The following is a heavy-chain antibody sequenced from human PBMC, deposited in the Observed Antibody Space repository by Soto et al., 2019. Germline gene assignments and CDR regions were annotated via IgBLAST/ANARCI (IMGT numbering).Heavy chain of an antibody. J-gene: IGHJ5*02. CDR3: ASHLRGSSSLTPLNWFDP. CDR2: SYYSGST. D-gene: IGHD6-13*01. Sequence: PSETLSLTCTVSGGSISSSSYYWGWIRQPPGKGLEWMGRSYYSGSTYYNPSLKSRVTISVDTSKNQFSLKLSSLTAADTAVYYCASHLRGSSSLTPLNWFDPWGPGTLVTVSS. CDR1: GGSISSSSYY. V-gene: IGHV4-39*01.